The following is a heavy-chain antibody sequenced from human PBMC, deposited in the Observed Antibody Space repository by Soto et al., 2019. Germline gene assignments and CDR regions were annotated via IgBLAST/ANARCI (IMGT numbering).Heavy chain of an antibody. CDR1: GYTFTSYA. J-gene: IGHJ3*02. V-gene: IGHV1-3*01. Sequence: ASVKVSCKASGYTFTSYAMHWVRQAPGQRLEWMGWINAGNGNTKYSQKFQGRVTITRDTSASTAYMELSSLRSEDTAVYYCAGDDNFYYKNGLIFDAFDIWGQGTMVTVSS. D-gene: IGHD3-10*01. CDR2: INAGNGNT. CDR3: AGDDNFYYKNGLIFDAFDI.